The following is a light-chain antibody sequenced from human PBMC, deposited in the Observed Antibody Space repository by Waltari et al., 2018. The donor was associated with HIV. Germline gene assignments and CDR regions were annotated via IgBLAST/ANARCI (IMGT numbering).Light chain of an antibody. CDR2: ANT. CDR3: EAWDDSLNGWV. Sequence: QSGLTQPPSASATPRQHVPITYSGSRSHIPRHPKTRYQQDPGTAPILLIFANTRRPSGVPDRFSGSKSRTSASLAISGLQSEDEADYYCEAWDDSLNGWVFGGGTKLTVL. CDR1: RSHIPRHP. V-gene: IGLV1-44*01. J-gene: IGLJ3*02.